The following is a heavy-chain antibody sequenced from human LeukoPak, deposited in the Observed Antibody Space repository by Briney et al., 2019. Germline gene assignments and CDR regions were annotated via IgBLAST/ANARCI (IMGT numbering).Heavy chain of an antibody. J-gene: IGHJ3*02. CDR3: TTDGVATINRDAFDI. Sequence: GGSLRLSCAASGFTFSNAWMSWVRQAPGKGLEWVGRIKSKTDGGTTDYAAPVKGRFTISRDDSKNTLYLQMNSLKTEDTAVYYSTTDGVATINRDAFDIWGQGTMVTVSS. CDR1: GFTFSNAW. V-gene: IGHV3-15*01. CDR2: IKSKTDGGTT. D-gene: IGHD3-3*01.